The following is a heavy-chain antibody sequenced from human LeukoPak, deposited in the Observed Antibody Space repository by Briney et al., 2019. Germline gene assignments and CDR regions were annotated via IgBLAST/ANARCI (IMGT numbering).Heavy chain of an antibody. CDR2: LYTSGST. CDR3: ARSPGPDLNYYDTSGSYYFDY. Sequence: NPSETLSLTCTVSGGSISSGSYYWSWIRQPAGKGLEWIGRLYTSGSTNYSPSLKSRVTISVDASKNQFSLRLTSVTAADTAVYYCARSPGPDLNYYDTSGSYYFDYWGRGTLVTVSS. V-gene: IGHV4-61*02. J-gene: IGHJ4*02. D-gene: IGHD3-22*01. CDR1: GGSISSGSYY.